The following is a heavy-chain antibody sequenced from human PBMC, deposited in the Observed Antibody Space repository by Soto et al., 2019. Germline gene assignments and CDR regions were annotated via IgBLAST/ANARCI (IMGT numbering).Heavy chain of an antibody. J-gene: IGHJ4*02. D-gene: IGHD2-21*01. CDR3: ARVQPDGFPTYLDH. V-gene: IGHV3-74*01. CDR2: ISSDGATA. Sequence: SLRLSCAASGFSFSRYWMYWLRQSPGKGLEWVSRISSDGATASLPDSVEGRFAVSRDNAKSEVFLQMNSLRVDDTGVYFCARVQPDGFPTYLDHWGQGVLVTVSS. CDR1: GFSFSRYW.